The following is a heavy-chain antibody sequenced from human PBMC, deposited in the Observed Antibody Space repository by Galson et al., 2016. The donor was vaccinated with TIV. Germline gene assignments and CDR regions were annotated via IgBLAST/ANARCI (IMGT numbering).Heavy chain of an antibody. J-gene: IGHJ4*02. CDR1: GGSISSRSYY. V-gene: IGHV4-39*07. D-gene: IGHD2-8*02. Sequence: SETLSLTCTVSGGSISSRSYYWGWIRQPPGKGLEWIGSIYDSGNTYQNPSLKSRATISLDASKNHFSLTLRSGTAADTAVYYCARHDLWYYVGSWGQGALVIVSS. CDR3: ARHDLWYYVGS. CDR2: IYDSGNT.